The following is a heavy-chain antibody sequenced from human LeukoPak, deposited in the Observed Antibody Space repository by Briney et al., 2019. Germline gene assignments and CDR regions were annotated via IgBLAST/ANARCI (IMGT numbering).Heavy chain of an antibody. Sequence: GGSLRLSCAASGFTFSSYWMHWVRQAPGKGLEWVSIIRKDGNNENYADSVKGRFTISRDNSKNTVYLQLTSLRTEDTAVYYCAKDRGDFPPYFDYWGHGTLVAVSS. D-gene: IGHD2-21*02. CDR3: AKDRGDFPPYFDY. J-gene: IGHJ4*01. CDR2: IRKDGNNE. V-gene: IGHV3-30*02. CDR1: GFTFSSYW.